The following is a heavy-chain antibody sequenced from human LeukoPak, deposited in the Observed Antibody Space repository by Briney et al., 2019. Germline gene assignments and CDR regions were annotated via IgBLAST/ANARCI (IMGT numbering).Heavy chain of an antibody. V-gene: IGHV4-59*01. J-gene: IGHJ6*02. CDR3: AGHTPQGNYYYYGMDV. CDR1: GGSISSYY. CDR2: IYYSGST. Sequence: SETLSLTCTVSGGSISSYYWSWIRQPPGKGLEWIGYIYYSGSTNYNPSLKSRVTISVDTSKNQFSLKLSSVTAADTAVYYCAGHTPQGNYYYYGMDVWGQGTTVTVSS. D-gene: IGHD2-2*02.